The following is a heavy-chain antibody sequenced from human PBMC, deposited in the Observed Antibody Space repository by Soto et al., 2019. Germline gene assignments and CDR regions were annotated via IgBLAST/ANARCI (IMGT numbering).Heavy chain of an antibody. CDR3: AREKSVVAAIGDY. CDR1: GFTFSGYW. CDR2: IKGDGSEK. D-gene: IGHD2-15*01. V-gene: IGHV3-7*01. Sequence: EVQLVESGGGLVQPGGSLRLSCAVSGFTFSGYWMSWVRQTPGKGLEWVANIKGDGSEKYYADSVKGRFTVSRDNDKNSVYLEMNRLRDEDAGVYYCAREKSVVAAIGDYWGQGTLVTVS. J-gene: IGHJ4*02.